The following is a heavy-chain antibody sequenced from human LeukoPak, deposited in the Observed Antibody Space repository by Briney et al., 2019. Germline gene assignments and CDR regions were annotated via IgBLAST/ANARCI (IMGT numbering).Heavy chain of an antibody. Sequence: PGGSLRLSCAASGFTFSGSAMHWVRQASGKGLEWIGRIRSKAVNYATAYAASVKGRFTISRDNSKNTLYLQMNSLRPEDTAVYYCAKSRDGSLDYWGQGTLVTVSS. V-gene: IGHV3-73*01. CDR1: GFTFSGSA. D-gene: IGHD5-24*01. CDR2: IRSKAVNYAT. CDR3: AKSRDGSLDY. J-gene: IGHJ4*02.